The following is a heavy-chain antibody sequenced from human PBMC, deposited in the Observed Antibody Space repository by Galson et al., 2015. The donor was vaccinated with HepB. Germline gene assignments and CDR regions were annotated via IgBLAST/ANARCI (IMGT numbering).Heavy chain of an antibody. CDR2: IRYDGSNK. CDR3: TTDRASGSYGDY. V-gene: IGHV3-30*02. J-gene: IGHJ4*02. D-gene: IGHD1-26*01. Sequence: SLRLSCAASGFTFSSYGMHWVRQAPGKGLEWVAFIRYDGSNKYYADSVKGRFTISRDNSKNTLYLQMNSLRAEDTAVYYCTTDRASGSYGDYWGQGTLVTVSS. CDR1: GFTFSSYG.